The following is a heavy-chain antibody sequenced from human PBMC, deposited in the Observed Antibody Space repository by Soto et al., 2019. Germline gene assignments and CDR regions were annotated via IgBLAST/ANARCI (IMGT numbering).Heavy chain of an antibody. CDR1: GFTFRSYA. J-gene: IGHJ4*02. V-gene: IGHV3-15*01. CDR2: IKSKTDGGTT. Sequence: GGSLRLSCAASGFTFRSYAMSWVRQAPGKGLEWVGRIKSKTDGGTTDYAAPVKGRFTISRDDSKNTLYLQMNSLKTEDTAVYYCTTIYCISTSCYSPSYWGQGTLVTVSS. CDR3: TTIYCISTSCYSPSY. D-gene: IGHD2-2*01.